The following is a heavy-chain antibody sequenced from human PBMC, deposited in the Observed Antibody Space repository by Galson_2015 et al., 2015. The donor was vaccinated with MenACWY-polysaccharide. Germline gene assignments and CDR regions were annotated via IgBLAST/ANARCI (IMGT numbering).Heavy chain of an antibody. D-gene: IGHD3-10*01. Sequence: CAISGDSVSSNSAAWNWIRQSPSRGLEWLGRTCYRSKWYNDYAVSVKSRITINPDTSKNQFSLQLNSVTPDDTAVYYCARVTQRGGSFDYWGQGTLVTVSS. V-gene: IGHV6-1*01. CDR2: TCYRSKWYN. CDR1: GDSVSSNSAA. J-gene: IGHJ4*02. CDR3: ARVTQRGGSFDY.